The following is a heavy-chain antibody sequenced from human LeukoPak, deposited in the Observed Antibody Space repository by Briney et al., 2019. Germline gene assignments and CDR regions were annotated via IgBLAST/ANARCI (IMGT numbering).Heavy chain of an antibody. CDR3: ARGGYCTSGTCYRWNAFDI. V-gene: IGHV3-30*03. CDR2: ISYDGNNK. J-gene: IGHJ3*02. CDR1: GFTFKNYG. D-gene: IGHD2-15*01. Sequence: GKSLRLSCEASGFTFKNYGMHWVRQAPGKGLEWVAVISYDGNNKYYADSVKGRFTISRDNSKNTLDLQMNSLRVEDTAMYFCARGGYCTSGTCYRWNAFDIWGQGTMVTVSS.